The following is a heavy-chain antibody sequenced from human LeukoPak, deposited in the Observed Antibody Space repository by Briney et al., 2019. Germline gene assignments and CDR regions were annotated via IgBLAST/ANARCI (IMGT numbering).Heavy chain of an antibody. Sequence: PGGSLRLSCAASGFTFRSYEMNWVRQAPGKGLEWVSYISSSGSVIYYADSVKGRFTISRDNAKNSLYLHMNSLRAEDTAVYYCARDYGGSSPFDYWGQGTLVTVSS. V-gene: IGHV3-48*03. CDR2: ISSSGSVI. CDR1: GFTFRSYE. CDR3: ARDYGGSSPFDY. D-gene: IGHD4-23*01. J-gene: IGHJ4*02.